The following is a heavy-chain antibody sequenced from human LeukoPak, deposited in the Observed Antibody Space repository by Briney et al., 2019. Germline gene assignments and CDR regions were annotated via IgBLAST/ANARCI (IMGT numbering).Heavy chain of an antibody. Sequence: PSETLSLTCTVSGGSISSSNHYWGWIRQPPGEGLEWIGSIYYTGSTYYSPSLKSRVTISVDTSKNQFSLKLSSVTAADTAVYYCASYISGWTRDYWGQGTLVTVSS. CDR3: ASYISGWTRDY. CDR1: GGSISSSNHY. J-gene: IGHJ4*02. CDR2: IYYTGST. V-gene: IGHV4-39*01. D-gene: IGHD6-19*01.